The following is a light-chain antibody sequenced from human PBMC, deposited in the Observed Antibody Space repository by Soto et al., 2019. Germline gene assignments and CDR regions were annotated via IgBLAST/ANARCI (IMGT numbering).Light chain of an antibody. CDR3: QQYGRSPFT. CDR1: QSVSSNN. J-gene: IGKJ3*01. CDR2: GAS. V-gene: IGKV3-20*01. Sequence: EIVLTQSPGTLSLSQGDRATLSCRASQSVSSNNLAWYQQRPVQAPRVLIYGASTRATGIPERFSGSGSGTDFTLTISRLEPEDFAVYYCQQYGRSPFTFGPGTKVDIK.